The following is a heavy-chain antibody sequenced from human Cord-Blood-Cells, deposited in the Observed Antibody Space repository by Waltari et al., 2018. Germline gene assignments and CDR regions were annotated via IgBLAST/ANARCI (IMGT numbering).Heavy chain of an antibody. CDR3: ATPRADY. J-gene: IGHJ4*02. CDR1: GFTVSSNY. Sequence: EVQLVESGGGLLQPGGSLRLSCAASGFTVSSNYMSWVRQAPGRGLWWVSVIDSDGTTYDADSVKGRFTISRDTSKITLYLQMNSLTAEDTAVYCCATPRADYWGQGTLVTVSS. CDR2: IDSDGTT. V-gene: IGHV3-53*01.